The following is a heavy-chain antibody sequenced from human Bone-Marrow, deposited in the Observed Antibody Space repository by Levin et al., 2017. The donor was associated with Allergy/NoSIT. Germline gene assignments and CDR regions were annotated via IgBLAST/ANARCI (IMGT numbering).Heavy chain of an antibody. J-gene: IGHJ2*01. Sequence: SETLSLTCTVSGGSIGSYYWSWIRQPPGKRLEWIGYIYHSGSTNYNPSLKSRVTMSVDTSKDQFSLKVTSVTAADTAVYYCARNVMVVAATENWYFDLWGRGTLVAVSS. CDR3: ARNVMVVAATENWYFDL. CDR2: IYHSGST. D-gene: IGHD2-15*01. CDR1: GGSIGSYY. V-gene: IGHV4-59*01.